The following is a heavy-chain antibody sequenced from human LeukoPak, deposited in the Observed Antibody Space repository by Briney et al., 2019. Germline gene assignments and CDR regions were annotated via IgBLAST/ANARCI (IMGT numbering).Heavy chain of an antibody. Sequence: ASVKVSCKASGYTFTSYAMNWVRQAPGQGLEWMGWINPNSGGTNYAQKFQGRGTMTRDTSISTAYMELSRLRSDDTAVYYCARGRPYYYGSGSYYDYWGQGTLVTVSS. CDR2: INPNSGGT. CDR1: GYTFTSYA. V-gene: IGHV1-2*02. D-gene: IGHD3-10*01. J-gene: IGHJ4*02. CDR3: ARGRPYYYGSGSYYDY.